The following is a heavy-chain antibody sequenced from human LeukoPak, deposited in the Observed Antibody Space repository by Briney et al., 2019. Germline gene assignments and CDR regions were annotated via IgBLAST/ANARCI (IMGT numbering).Heavy chain of an antibody. V-gene: IGHV4-59*04. Sequence: SETLSLTCTVSGGSINSYYWSWIRQPAGKGLEWIGNIYYTGNSYNNPSLESRVTISLDTPKKQVSLSLSSVTAADTAVYYCARRSTNAVAGTFDYFDYWGQGTLVTVSS. CDR3: ARRSTNAVAGTFDYFDY. D-gene: IGHD6-19*01. CDR1: GGSINSYY. CDR2: IYYTGNS. J-gene: IGHJ4*02.